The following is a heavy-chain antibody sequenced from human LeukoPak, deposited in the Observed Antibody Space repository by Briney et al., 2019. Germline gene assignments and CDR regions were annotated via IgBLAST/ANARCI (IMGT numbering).Heavy chain of an antibody. D-gene: IGHD5-18*01. V-gene: IGHV3-23*01. CDR1: GFTFSSYA. J-gene: IGHJ5*02. CDR3: AKDPLSSYGPNRFDP. CDR2: ISGSGGST. Sequence: PGGSLRLSCAASGFTFSSYAMSWVRQAPGKGLEWVSAISGSGGSTYYADSVKGRFTISRDNSKNTLYLQMNSLRAEDTAVYYCAKDPLSSYGPNRFDPWGQGTLVTVSS.